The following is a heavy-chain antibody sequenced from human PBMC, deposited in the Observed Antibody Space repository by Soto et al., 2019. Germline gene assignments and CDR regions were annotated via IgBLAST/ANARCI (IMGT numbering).Heavy chain of an antibody. CDR2: INDSGST. CDR3: ARGSGIVALPGELEDVKYDY. J-gene: IGHJ4*02. CDR1: GQSFSGHS. D-gene: IGHD1-1*01. Sequence: QVQLQQWGAGLVKPSETLSLSCAVYGQSFSGHSWAWIRQPPGKGLEWIGEINDSGSTYYNPSIKSRVTISTDTSKNQFSVKLSSVSAADTAAYFCARGSGIVALPGELEDVKYDYWGQGTLVNVSS. V-gene: IGHV4-34*01.